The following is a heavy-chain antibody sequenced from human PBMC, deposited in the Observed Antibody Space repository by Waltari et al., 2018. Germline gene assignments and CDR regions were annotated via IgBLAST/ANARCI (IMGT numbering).Heavy chain of an antibody. CDR2: INTGTGNT. J-gene: IGHJ4*02. Sequence: QVQLVQSGAEVKKPGASVKVSCTASGYTFTSYPIHWVCQAPGHRLEWMGWINTGTGNTKYSQRFQGRGTCTRDTSADTAYMELSGLTSEDTSVYFCARDTYDVFGSLSRYFDSWGQGTLVTVAS. CDR3: ARDTYDVFGSLSRYFDS. V-gene: IGHV1-3*04. CDR1: GYTFTSYP. D-gene: IGHD3-3*01.